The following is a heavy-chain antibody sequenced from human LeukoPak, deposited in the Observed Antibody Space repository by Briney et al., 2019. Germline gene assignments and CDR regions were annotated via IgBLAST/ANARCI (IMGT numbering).Heavy chain of an antibody. CDR3: ARDRITFGGVYYFDY. V-gene: IGHV3-48*01. Sequence: GGSLRLSCAASGFTFSSYRMNWVGQAPGKGLEWVSYISSSSSTIYYADSVKGRFTISRDNAKNSLYLQMNSLRAEDTAVYYCARDRITFGGVYYFDYWGQGTLVTVSS. CDR2: ISSSSSTI. D-gene: IGHD3-16*01. J-gene: IGHJ4*02. CDR1: GFTFSSYR.